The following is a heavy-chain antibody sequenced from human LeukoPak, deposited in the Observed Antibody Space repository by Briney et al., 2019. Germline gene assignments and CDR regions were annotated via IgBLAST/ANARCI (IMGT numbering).Heavy chain of an antibody. J-gene: IGHJ5*01. CDR3: ARVFVGGNYFFDS. D-gene: IGHD4-23*01. V-gene: IGHV4-59*11. CDR1: GSSISGHY. Sequence: SETLSLTCTVSGSSISGHYWSWLRQPPGKGLEWIGYIYYSGSTNYNPSLKSRVTISLDTSKNQFSLKLSSVTAADTAVYYCARVFVGGNYFFDSWGQGTLVTVSS. CDR2: IYYSGST.